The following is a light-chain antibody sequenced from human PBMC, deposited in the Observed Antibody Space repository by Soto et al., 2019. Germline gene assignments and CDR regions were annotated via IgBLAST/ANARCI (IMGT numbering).Light chain of an antibody. V-gene: IGKV1-39*01. CDR3: QQGYSIHQT. J-gene: IGKJ1*01. Sequence: DIQMTQSPPSLSASVGDRVTISCRASQSISSYLNWYQQKPGKAPKLLIYAASSLQSGVPSRFSGSESGTDFTLTISSLQPEDFATYFCQQGYSIHQTFGQGTKVEIK. CDR1: QSISSY. CDR2: AAS.